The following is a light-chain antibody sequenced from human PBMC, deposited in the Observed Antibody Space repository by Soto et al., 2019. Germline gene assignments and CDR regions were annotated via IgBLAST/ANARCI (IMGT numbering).Light chain of an antibody. V-gene: IGLV2-8*01. CDR3: SAHAGSNNYV. CDR1: SRVVGAYSS. J-gene: IGLJ1*01. CDR2: EVT. Sequence: QSVLTQPPSASGSPGQSVTVSCAGTSRVVGAYSSVAWYQQHPGKAPKLIIYEVTKRPSGVPDRFSGARSGNTAFLTVSGLQADDEADYYCSAHAGSNNYVFGTGTKVTVL.